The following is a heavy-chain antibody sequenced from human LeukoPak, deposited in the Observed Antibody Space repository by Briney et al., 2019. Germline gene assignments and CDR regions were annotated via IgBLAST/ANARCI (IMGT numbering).Heavy chain of an antibody. CDR3: ARDGTYTDYDPDFDI. CDR2: ISYDGSNK. CDR1: GFTFSSYA. Sequence: GRSLRLSCAASGFTFSSYAMHWVRQAPGKGLEWVAVISYDGSNKYYADSVKGRFTISRDNAKNSLYLQMNSLRAEDTAVFYCARDGTYTDYDPDFDIWGQGTLVTVSS. V-gene: IGHV3-30-3*01. D-gene: IGHD5-12*01. J-gene: IGHJ4*02.